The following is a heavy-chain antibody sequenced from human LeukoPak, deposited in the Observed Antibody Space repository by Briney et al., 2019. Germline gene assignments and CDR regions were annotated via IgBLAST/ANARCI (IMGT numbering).Heavy chain of an antibody. V-gene: IGHV1-69*13. CDR1: GGTFSSYA. Sequence: ASVKVSCKASGGTFSSYAISWVRQAPGQGLEWMGGIIPIFGTANYAQKFQGRVTITADESTSTAYMELSSLRSEDTAVYYCASEDCSSTSCYGGGAYYYYYYGMDVWGQGTTVTVSS. CDR3: ASEDCSSTSCYGGGAYYYYYYGMDV. CDR2: IIPIFGTA. D-gene: IGHD2-2*01. J-gene: IGHJ6*02.